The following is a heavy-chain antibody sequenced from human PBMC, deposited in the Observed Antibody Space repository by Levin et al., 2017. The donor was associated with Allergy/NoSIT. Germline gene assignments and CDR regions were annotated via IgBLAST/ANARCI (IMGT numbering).Heavy chain of an antibody. CDR2: IYPGDSDT. CDR1: GYSFISYW. V-gene: IGHV5-51*01. Sequence: GESLKISCKGSGYSFISYWIGWVRQMPGKGLEWMGIIYPGDSDTRYSPSFQGQVTISADKSISTAYLQWSSLKASDTAMYYCARGIYDSSDYYYWAGNFAFDYWGQGTLVTVSS. D-gene: IGHD3-22*01. CDR3: ARGIYDSSDYYYWAGNFAFDY. J-gene: IGHJ4*02.